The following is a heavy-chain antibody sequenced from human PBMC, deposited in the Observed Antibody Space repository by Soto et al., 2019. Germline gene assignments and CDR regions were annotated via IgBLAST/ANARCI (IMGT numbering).Heavy chain of an antibody. J-gene: IGHJ4*02. Sequence: EVQLLESGGGLVQPGGSLRLSCAASGFTFSNYAMNWVRHAAGKGLEWVSTISSSSGSTYDADSVKGRFPISRDKSKNFMYLQMNSLRGDGTDVYYSAKVGSERYSGQHSGYWCQGTLVTISS. D-gene: IGHD5-12*01. CDR1: GFTFSNYA. CDR3: AKVGSERYSGQHSGY. CDR2: ISSSSGST. V-gene: IGHV3-23*01.